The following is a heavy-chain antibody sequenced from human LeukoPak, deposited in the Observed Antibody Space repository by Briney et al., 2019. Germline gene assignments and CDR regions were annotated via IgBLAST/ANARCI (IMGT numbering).Heavy chain of an antibody. Sequence: GGSLRLSCAPFGFTFRSYSMNWVPQPPGKGLEWFSSIISIRSYIYYADSVKGRFTISRDNAKNSLYLQMNSLRAEDTAVYYCARVIRGSIQQQLVLLDAFDIWGQGTMVTVSS. CDR1: GFTFRSYS. CDR2: IISIRSYI. D-gene: IGHD6-13*01. J-gene: IGHJ3*02. V-gene: IGHV3-21*01. CDR3: ARVIRGSIQQQLVLLDAFDI.